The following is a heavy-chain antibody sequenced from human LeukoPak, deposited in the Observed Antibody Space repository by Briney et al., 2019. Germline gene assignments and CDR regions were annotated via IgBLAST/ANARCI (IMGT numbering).Heavy chain of an antibody. J-gene: IGHJ4*02. D-gene: IGHD6-6*01. CDR1: GDSINNNY. V-gene: IGHV4-39*02. Sequence: SETLSLTCTVSGDSINNNYWGWIRQPPGKGLEWIGSIHYSGSTYYNPSLKSRVTISVDTSKNHLSLRLRSVTAADTAVYYCERGSIAPDYWGQGTLVTVSS. CDR3: ERGSIAPDY. CDR2: IHYSGST.